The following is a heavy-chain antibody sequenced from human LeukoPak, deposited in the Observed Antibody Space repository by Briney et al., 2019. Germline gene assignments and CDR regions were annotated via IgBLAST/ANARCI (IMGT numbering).Heavy chain of an antibody. V-gene: IGHV1-69*04. D-gene: IGHD2-15*01. CDR2: IIPILGIA. J-gene: IGHJ2*01. CDR3: ARGVVAKPGWYFDL. Sequence: ASVKVSCKASGGTLSSYAISWVRQAPGQGLEWMGRIIPILGIANYAQKFQGRVTITADKSTSTAYMELSSLRSEDTAVYYCARGVVAKPGWYFDLWGRGTLVTVSS. CDR1: GGTLSSYA.